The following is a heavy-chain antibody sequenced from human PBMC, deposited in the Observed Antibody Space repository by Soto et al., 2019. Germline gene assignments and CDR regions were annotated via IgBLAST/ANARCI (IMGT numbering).Heavy chain of an antibody. V-gene: IGHV3-23*01. D-gene: IGHD2-2*01. J-gene: IGHJ4*02. CDR1: GFTFSSYG. Sequence: PGWSLRLSCAASGFTFSSYGMSWVRQAPGKGLEWVSTISGSGGSTYYADSVKGRLSTSRENSKNTLYLQMNSLRAEDTARYYWVNGQYCSSTSCATTALDYWGQGARVPVSA. CDR3: VNGQYCSSTSCATTALDY. CDR2: ISGSGGST.